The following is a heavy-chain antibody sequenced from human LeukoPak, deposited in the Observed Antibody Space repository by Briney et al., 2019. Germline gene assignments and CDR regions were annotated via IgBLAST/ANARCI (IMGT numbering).Heavy chain of an antibody. CDR3: ATEGCSSTSCYRYYYYGMDV. J-gene: IGHJ6*02. D-gene: IGHD2-2*01. Sequence: ASVKVSCKVSGYTLTELSMHWVRQAPGKGLEWMGGFDPEDGETIYAQKFQGRITMTEDTSTDTAYMELSSLRSEDTAVYYCATEGCSSTSCYRYYYYGMDVWGRGTTVTVSS. CDR1: GYTLTELS. CDR2: FDPEDGET. V-gene: IGHV1-24*01.